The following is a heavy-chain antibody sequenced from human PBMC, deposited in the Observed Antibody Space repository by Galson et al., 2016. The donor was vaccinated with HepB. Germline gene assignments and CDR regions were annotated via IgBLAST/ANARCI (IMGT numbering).Heavy chain of an antibody. D-gene: IGHD2-2*01. CDR3: ARTGDCSSTSCYLPFDH. J-gene: IGHJ4*02. Sequence: SLRLSCAASGFIFSNYALTWVRQAPGKGLEWVSSITGSGSRTYYAVSVEGRYTISRDNSKNTVYLQMNSLRAEDTAVYYCARTGDCSSTSCYLPFDHWGQGTLVTVSS. CDR1: GFIFSNYA. V-gene: IGHV3-23*01. CDR2: ITGSGSRT.